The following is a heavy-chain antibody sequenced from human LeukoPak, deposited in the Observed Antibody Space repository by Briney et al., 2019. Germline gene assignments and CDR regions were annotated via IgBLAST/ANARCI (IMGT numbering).Heavy chain of an antibody. CDR1: GGSISNYY. Sequence: PSETLSHTCSFSGGSISNYYWSWVRQPPGKGLEWIGYIYYSGSTDYNPSLKSRVTISIDTSKNHFSLRLSSVTAADTASYYCARGYAYGPNYYFDYWGQGTLVTVSS. V-gene: IGHV4-59*01. D-gene: IGHD4/OR15-4a*01. J-gene: IGHJ4*02. CDR3: ARGYAYGPNYYFDY. CDR2: IYYSGST.